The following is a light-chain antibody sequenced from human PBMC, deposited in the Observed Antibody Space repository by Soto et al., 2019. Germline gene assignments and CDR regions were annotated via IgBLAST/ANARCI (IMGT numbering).Light chain of an antibody. CDR1: SSDVGGYDY. CDR3: SSYVGTNSYV. V-gene: IGLV2-8*01. CDR2: EVS. J-gene: IGLJ1*01. Sequence: QSVLTQPPSASGSPGQSVTISCTGTSSDVGGYDYVSWYKQHPGKAPKLMIYEVSKRPSGVPDRFSGSRSGNTAALTVSGLHAEDEADYYCSSYVGTNSYVFGTGTKVTVL.